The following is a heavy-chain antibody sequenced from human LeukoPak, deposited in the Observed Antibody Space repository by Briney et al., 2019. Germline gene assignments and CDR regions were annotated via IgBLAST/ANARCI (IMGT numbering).Heavy chain of an antibody. CDR1: GYTFTSYD. CDR2: VNPNSGNT. CDR3: ARVLRDCSGGSCSYYFDY. V-gene: IGHV1-8*01. J-gene: IGHJ4*02. Sequence: ASVKVSCKASGYTFTSYDINWVRQAPGQGLEWMGWVNPNSGNTGYAQKFQGRVTMTRNTSISTAYMELSSLRSEDTAVYYCARVLRDCSGGSCSYYFDYWGQGTLVTVSS. D-gene: IGHD2-15*01.